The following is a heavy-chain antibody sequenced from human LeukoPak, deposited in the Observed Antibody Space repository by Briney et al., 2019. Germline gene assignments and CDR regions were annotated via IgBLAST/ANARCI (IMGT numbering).Heavy chain of an antibody. Sequence: SETLSLTCTVSGGSISSSSYYWGWIRQPPGKGLEWIGSIYYSGSTYYNPSLKSRVTISVDTSKNQFSLKLSSVTAADTAVYYWARDLEQNWVDPWGQGTLVTVSS. CDR3: ARDLEQNWVDP. D-gene: IGHD1-1*01. J-gene: IGHJ5*01. V-gene: IGHV4-39*07. CDR2: IYYSGST. CDR1: GGSISSSSYY.